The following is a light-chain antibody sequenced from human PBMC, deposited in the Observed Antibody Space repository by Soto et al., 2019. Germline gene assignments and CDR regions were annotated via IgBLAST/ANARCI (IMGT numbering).Light chain of an antibody. J-gene: IGKJ4*01. CDR1: QTVTNNY. CDR3: QQSYSTPLT. V-gene: IGKV3-20*01. CDR2: GAS. Sequence: EIVLTQSPGTLSLSPGERATLSCRASQTVTNNYLAWYQQKPGQAPRLLIFGASSRATDIPDRFGGSGSGTDFTLTISSLQPEDFATYYCQQSYSTPLTFGGGTKVEIK.